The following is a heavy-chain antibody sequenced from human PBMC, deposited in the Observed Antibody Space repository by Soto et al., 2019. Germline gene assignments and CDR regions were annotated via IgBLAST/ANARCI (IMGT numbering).Heavy chain of an antibody. Sequence: SLTCAVYGGSFSGYYWSWIRQPPGKGLEWIVEIYYSGSTNYNPSLKSRITISLDTPKNQFSLDLTSVTAADTAVYYCASGSTVINTLDFWGQGTLVTVSS. V-gene: IGHV4-34*09. D-gene: IGHD4-17*01. CDR3: ASGSTVINTLDF. CDR2: IYYSGST. J-gene: IGHJ4*02. CDR1: GGSFSGYY.